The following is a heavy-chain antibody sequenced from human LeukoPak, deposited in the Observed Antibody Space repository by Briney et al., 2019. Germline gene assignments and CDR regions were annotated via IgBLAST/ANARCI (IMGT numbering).Heavy chain of an antibody. Sequence: ASVKVSCKTSGYTFTRYGISWVRQAPGQGLEWTGWISAYNGNTNYARKLQGRVTMTTDTSTSTANMELRSLRSDDTALYYCVRDLASTSPSSNAFDIWGQGTMVTVSS. CDR1: GYTFTRYG. J-gene: IGHJ3*02. CDR3: VRDLASTSPSSNAFDI. V-gene: IGHV1-18*01. CDR2: ISAYNGNT. D-gene: IGHD2-2*01.